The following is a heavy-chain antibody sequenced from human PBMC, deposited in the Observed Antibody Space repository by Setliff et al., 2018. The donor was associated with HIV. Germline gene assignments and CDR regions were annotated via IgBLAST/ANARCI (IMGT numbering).Heavy chain of an antibody. Sequence: ASVKVSCNVSGYSLTEFPMHWVRQAPGKGLEWMGGFDPEDGETVHAQNFQGRVTMTEDTSTDTAYLELSGLRSEDTAVYYCTTGVRVFRYTSGWTPYSLFDSWGQGTLVTVSS. CDR2: FDPEDGET. J-gene: IGHJ4*02. CDR1: GYSLTEFP. V-gene: IGHV1-24*01. CDR3: TTGVRVFRYTSGWTPYSLFDS. D-gene: IGHD6-25*01.